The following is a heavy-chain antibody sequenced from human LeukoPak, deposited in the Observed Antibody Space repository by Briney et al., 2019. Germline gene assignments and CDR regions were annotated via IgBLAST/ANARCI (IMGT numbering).Heavy chain of an antibody. D-gene: IGHD6-13*01. CDR3: ATGAVAAADDY. CDR2: ISGDGGST. J-gene: IGHJ4*02. V-gene: IGHV3-43*02. CDR1: GFTFDDYA. Sequence: GGSLRLSCAASGFTFDDYAMHWVRQAPGKGLEWVSLISGDGGSTCYADSVKGRFTISRDNSKNSLYLQMNSLRTEDTALYYCATGAVAAADDYWGQGTLVTVSS.